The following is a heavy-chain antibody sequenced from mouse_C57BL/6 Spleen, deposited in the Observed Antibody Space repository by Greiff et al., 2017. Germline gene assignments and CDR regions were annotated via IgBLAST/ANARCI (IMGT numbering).Heavy chain of an antibody. CDR2: LDPSDSYT. V-gene: IGHV1-69*01. CDR1: GYTFTSYW. CDR3: AGGLRAMDY. D-gene: IGHD3-1*01. Sequence: QVQLQQPGAELVMPGASVKLSCKASGYTFTSYWMHWVKQRPGQGLEWIGELDPSDSYTNYNQKFKGKSKLTVDKSSSTAYMQLSSLTSKGSAFYYCAGGLRAMDYWGQGTSVTVSS. J-gene: IGHJ4*01.